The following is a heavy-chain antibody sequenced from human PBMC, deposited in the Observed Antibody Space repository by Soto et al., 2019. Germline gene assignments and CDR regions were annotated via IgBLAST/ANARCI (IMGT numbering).Heavy chain of an antibody. CDR1: GYSISSGNY. J-gene: IGHJ4*02. Sequence: SETLSLTCAVSGYSISSGNYWAWIRQPPGRGLEWIGSLYHIGSTHYNTSLKGRVTISVDTSKNHFSLELSSVTAADTAMYYCASTSRATPGTGLDSWGQGALVTVSS. V-gene: IGHV4-38-2*01. CDR2: LYHIGST. CDR3: ASTSRATPGTGLDS.